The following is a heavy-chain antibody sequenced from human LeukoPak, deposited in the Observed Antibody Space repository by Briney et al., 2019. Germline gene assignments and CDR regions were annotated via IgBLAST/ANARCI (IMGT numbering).Heavy chain of an antibody. CDR2: ISYDGSNK. J-gene: IGHJ4*02. Sequence: PGGSLRLSCAASGFTFSSYAMHWVRQAPGKGLEWVAVISYDGSNKYYADSVKGRFTISRDNSKNTLYLQMNSLRAEDTAVYYCAISRGIVATIQIDYWGQGTLVTVSS. CDR3: AISRGIVATIQIDY. V-gene: IGHV3-30-3*01. D-gene: IGHD5-12*01. CDR1: GFTFSSYA.